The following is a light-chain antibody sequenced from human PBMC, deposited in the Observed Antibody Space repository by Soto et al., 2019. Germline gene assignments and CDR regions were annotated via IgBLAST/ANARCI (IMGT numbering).Light chain of an antibody. J-gene: IGKJ2*01. Sequence: EIGLTQSPGTLSFSPGERATLSCRASQRVRSSFLAWYQQKPGQAPRLLIYGASSRATGIPDRVSGSGSGTDFTLTISRLEPEDFAVYYCQQYGSSPNTFGQGTKLEIK. V-gene: IGKV3-20*01. CDR3: QQYGSSPNT. CDR2: GAS. CDR1: QRVRSSF.